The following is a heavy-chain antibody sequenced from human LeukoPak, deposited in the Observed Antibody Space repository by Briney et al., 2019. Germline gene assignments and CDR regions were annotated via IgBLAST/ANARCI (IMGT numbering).Heavy chain of an antibody. Sequence: PSETLSLTCSVSGGSISSGGHYWSWIRQYPGKGLEWIGYIYYSGSTYYNPSLKSRVTISVDTSNNQFSLKLSSVTAADTAVYYCARDQNGYNFLGYWGQGALVTVSS. J-gene: IGHJ4*02. CDR1: GGSISSGGHY. D-gene: IGHD5-24*01. CDR2: IYYSGST. CDR3: ARDQNGYNFLGY. V-gene: IGHV4-31*03.